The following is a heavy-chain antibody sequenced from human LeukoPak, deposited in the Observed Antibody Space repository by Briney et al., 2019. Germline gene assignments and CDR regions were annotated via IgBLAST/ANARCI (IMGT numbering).Heavy chain of an antibody. D-gene: IGHD6-19*01. J-gene: IGHJ3*02. Sequence: PGRSLRLSCAASGFTFSSCGMHWVRQAPGKGLEWVAVISYDGSNKYYADSVKGRSTISRDNSKNTLFLEMNSLRAEDTAVYYCAKALTSGWYLDAFNIRGQGTMVTVSS. CDR1: GFTFSSCG. CDR2: ISYDGSNK. V-gene: IGHV3-30*18. CDR3: AKALTSGWYLDAFNI.